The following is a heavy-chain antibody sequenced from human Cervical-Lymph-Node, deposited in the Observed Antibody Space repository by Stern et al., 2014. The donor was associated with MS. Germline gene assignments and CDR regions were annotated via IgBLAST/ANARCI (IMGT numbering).Heavy chain of an antibody. CDR3: AADDLTGGSSAPNDY. CDR2: IVVGSGNT. D-gene: IGHD7-27*01. J-gene: IGHJ4*02. V-gene: IGHV1-58*01. Sequence: QLVQSGPEVKRPGTSVKVSCKVSGFTSASSLVQWVRQVRGQRLEWIGWIVVGSGNTNYAQKFQERVTITRDKSTTTAYMELSSLTSEDTALYYCAADDLTGGSSAPNDYWGQGSLVTVSS. CDR1: GFTSASSL.